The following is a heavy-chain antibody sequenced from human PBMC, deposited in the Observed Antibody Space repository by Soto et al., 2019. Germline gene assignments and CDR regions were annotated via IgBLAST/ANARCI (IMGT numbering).Heavy chain of an antibody. J-gene: IGHJ5*02. D-gene: IGHD1-26*01. V-gene: IGHV1-69*01. CDR3: ARGRSSGSYTAGFDP. Sequence: GTSVKVSCKTSGGTFSGYAISWVRQAPGQGLEWMGGIIPIFGTANYAQKFQGRLTITADESTSTAYMELSSLRSEDTAVYYCARGRSSGSYTAGFDPWGEGTLVTVS. CDR1: GGTFSGYA. CDR2: IIPIFGTA.